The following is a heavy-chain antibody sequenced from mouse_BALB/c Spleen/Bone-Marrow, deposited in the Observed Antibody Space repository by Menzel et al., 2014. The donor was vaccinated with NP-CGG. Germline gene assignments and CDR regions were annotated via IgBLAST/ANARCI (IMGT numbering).Heavy chain of an antibody. J-gene: IGHJ2*01. V-gene: IGHV3-2*02. CDR2: ISYSGST. CDR1: GYSITSDYA. Sequence: EVQLQQSGPGLVKPSQSLSLTCTVTGYSITSDYAWNWIRQFPGNKLEWMGYISYSGSTDYNPSLKSRISITRDTSKNQFFLQLNSVTTEDTATYYGAGRNWDSVLCFHYWGQGTTLTVSS. CDR3: AGRNWDSVLCFHY. D-gene: IGHD4-1*01.